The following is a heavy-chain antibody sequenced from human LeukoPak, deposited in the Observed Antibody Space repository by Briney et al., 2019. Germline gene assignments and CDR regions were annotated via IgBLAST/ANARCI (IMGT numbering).Heavy chain of an antibody. CDR2: TYYRSKWYN. J-gene: IGHJ4*02. Sequence: SQTLSLTCVVSGDSVSSKNGAWSWIRQSPSRGLEWLGRTYYRSKWYNDYAESMEGRMTISQDTSKNQYYLHLNSVTPDDTAVYYCARDFGTTGWHTFDYWGQGTLVTVSS. CDR1: GDSVSSKNGA. V-gene: IGHV6-1*01. D-gene: IGHD6-19*01. CDR3: ARDFGTTGWHTFDY.